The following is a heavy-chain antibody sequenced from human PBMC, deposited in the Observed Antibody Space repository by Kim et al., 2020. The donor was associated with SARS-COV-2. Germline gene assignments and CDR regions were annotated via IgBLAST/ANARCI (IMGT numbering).Heavy chain of an antibody. CDR3: AKDELAAAGLLDY. J-gene: IGHJ4*02. CDR2: IYSGGSST. Sequence: GGSLRLSCAASGFTFSNYAMSWVRQAPGKGLEWVSVIYSGGSSTDYAYTVKGRCTISRDNYKNTLYLQMNRLRAEDTAVYYCAKDELAAAGLLDYWGQGTLVTVSS. CDR1: GFTFSNYA. D-gene: IGHD6-13*01. V-gene: IGHV3-23*03.